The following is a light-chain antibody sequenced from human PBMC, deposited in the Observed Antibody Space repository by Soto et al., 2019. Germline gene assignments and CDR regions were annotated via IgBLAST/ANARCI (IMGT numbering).Light chain of an antibody. V-gene: IGKV3-20*01. CDR3: LLYFSPDRYT. J-gene: IGKJ2*01. Sequence: EIVLTPTPGTLSLSPGERATLYCRASQSVTSSHLAWYQQKPGQAPRLLIYGASTRATGIPDRFSGSGSDTDFSLTIRRLDPEDFAMYYCLLYFSPDRYTFGPGTKVQIK. CDR1: QSVTSSH. CDR2: GAS.